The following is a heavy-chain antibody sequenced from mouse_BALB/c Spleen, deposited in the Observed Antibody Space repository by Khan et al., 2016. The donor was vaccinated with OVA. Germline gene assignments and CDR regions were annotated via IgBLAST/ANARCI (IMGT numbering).Heavy chain of an antibody. J-gene: IGHJ3*01. Sequence: QVQLQQSGAELVRPGVSVKISCKGSGYTFTDYAMHWVKQSHAKSLEWIGVISTYYGDVDYSQKFKGKATMTVDRSSSTAYMELARLTSEDSAIYYRARGGKFAYWGQGTLVTVSA. CDR2: ISTYYGDV. V-gene: IGHV1S137*01. D-gene: IGHD1-1*02. CDR1: GYTFTDYA. CDR3: ARGGKFAY.